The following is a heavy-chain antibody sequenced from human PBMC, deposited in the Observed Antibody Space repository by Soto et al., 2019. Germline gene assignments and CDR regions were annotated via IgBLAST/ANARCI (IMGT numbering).Heavy chain of an antibody. CDR2: IYYSGST. Sequence: QVQLQESGAGLVKPSETLSLTCTVSGGSVSSGSYYWSWIRQPPGKGLEWIGYIYYSGSTNYNPSIKRRATISVVPSMIRRSRRQTSVPAADTAVFSWARGMEGWYLSRYYYGMEVWGQGTRVTATS. CDR3: ARGMEGWYLSRYYYGMEV. CDR1: GGSVSSGSYY. V-gene: IGHV4-61*01. D-gene: IGHD6-19*01. J-gene: IGHJ6*02.